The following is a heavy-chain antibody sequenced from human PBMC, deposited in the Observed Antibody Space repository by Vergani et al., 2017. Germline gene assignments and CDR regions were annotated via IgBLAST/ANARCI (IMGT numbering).Heavy chain of an antibody. D-gene: IGHD3-9*01. V-gene: IGHV3-9*01. CDR2: ISWNSGSI. J-gene: IGHJ4*02. CDR3: AKAGRRLTGYYPFDY. Sequence: EVQLVESGGGLVQPGRSLRLSCAASGFTFDDYAMHWVRQAPGKGLEWVSGISWNSGSIGYADSVKGRFTISRDNAKNSLYLQMNSLRAEDTALYYCAKAGRRLTGYYPFDYWGQGTLVTVSS. CDR1: GFTFDDYA.